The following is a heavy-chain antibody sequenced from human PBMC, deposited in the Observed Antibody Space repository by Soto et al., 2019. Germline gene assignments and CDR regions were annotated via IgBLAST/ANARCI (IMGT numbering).Heavy chain of an antibody. V-gene: IGHV1-69*05. CDR1: GGTFSSYA. CDR3: AGEAPSRGYPSFDY. D-gene: IGHD3-22*01. CDR2: IIPIFGTA. J-gene: IGHJ4*02. Sequence: QVQLVQSGAEVKKPGSSVKVSCKASGGTFSSYAISWVRQAPGQGLEWMGGIIPIFGTANYAQKFQGRVTXXPXEXXSTAYMERSSLSSEDTAVYYCAGEAPSRGYPSFDYWGQGTLVTVSS.